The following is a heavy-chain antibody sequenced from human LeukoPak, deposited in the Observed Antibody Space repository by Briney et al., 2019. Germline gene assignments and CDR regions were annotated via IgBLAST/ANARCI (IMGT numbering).Heavy chain of an antibody. Sequence: ASVKVSCKASGYTFTGYYMHWVRQAPGQGLEWMGWINPNSGGTNYAQKFQGRVTMTRDTSISTAYMELSRLRSDDTAVYYCARDWDCTNGVCYIFDYWGQGTLVTVSS. CDR3: ARDWDCTNGVCYIFDY. J-gene: IGHJ4*02. V-gene: IGHV1-2*02. CDR2: INPNSGGT. CDR1: GYTFTGYY. D-gene: IGHD2-8*01.